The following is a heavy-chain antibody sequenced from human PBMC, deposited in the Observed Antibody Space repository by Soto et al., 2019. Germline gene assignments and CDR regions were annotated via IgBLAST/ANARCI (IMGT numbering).Heavy chain of an antibody. J-gene: IGHJ4*02. V-gene: IGHV3-7*01. CDR2: INKDGSQT. CDR3: VKEIAAAQ. CDR1: GFTFSNYW. Sequence: ESRGALVQPGGSLRLTCATSGFTFSNYWMTWVRQAPGKGLEWVANINKDGSQTSFVDSVKGRFTIFRDNAKSSLYLQMNSLRGEDTAKYYCVKEIAAAQWGQGTLVTVSS. D-gene: IGHD6-25*01.